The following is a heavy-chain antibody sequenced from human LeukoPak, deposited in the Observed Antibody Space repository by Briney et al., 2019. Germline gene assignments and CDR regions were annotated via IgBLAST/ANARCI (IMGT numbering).Heavy chain of an antibody. J-gene: IGHJ4*02. V-gene: IGHV1-18*01. D-gene: IGHD2-15*01. CDR2: ISTYNGNT. CDR1: GYTFTTFG. CDR3: ARVGSDCSDGNCY. Sequence: KSGASVKVSCKASGYTFTTFGITWVRQAPGQGLEWMGWISTYNGNTNYAQNLQGRVTMTTDTSTNTAYMELRSLTSDDTAVYYCARVGSDCSDGNCYWGQGTPVTVSS.